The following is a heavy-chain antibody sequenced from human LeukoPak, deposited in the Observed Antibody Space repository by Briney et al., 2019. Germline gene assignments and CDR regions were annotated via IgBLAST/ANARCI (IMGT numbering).Heavy chain of an antibody. Sequence: SETLSLTCTVSAYSISSGYYWGWIRQPPGKGLEWIGSIYHGRNTYYNPSLKNRLTLSIDTSKNQFSLKLSSVTAADTAVYYCAREGGSASSEVYWGRGALVTVSS. CDR2: IYHGRNT. J-gene: IGHJ4*02. CDR3: AREGGSASSEVY. CDR1: AYSISSGYY. V-gene: IGHV4-38-2*02. D-gene: IGHD2-15*01.